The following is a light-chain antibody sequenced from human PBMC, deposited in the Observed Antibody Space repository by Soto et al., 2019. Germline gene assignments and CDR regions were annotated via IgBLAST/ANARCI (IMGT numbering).Light chain of an antibody. V-gene: IGKV1-27*01. CDR1: QSISSY. CDR2: ASS. Sequence: DIQMTQSPSSLSASVGDRVTITFGSSQSISSYLNLYQQKPGKARQLLIYASSSLQSGVTSRFSGSGSGTGFTLTIGGLQPEDVATYYCQKYKSAPLSFGGGIKVDIK. CDR3: QKYKSAPLS. J-gene: IGKJ4*01.